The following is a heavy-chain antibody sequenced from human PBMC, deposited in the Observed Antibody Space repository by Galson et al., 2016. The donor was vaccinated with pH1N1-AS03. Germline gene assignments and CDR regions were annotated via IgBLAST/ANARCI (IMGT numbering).Heavy chain of an antibody. D-gene: IGHD1-1*01. CDR3: ARGTYRGWVPIRGYFDL. Sequence: CAISGDSVSSNTAAWTWISQSPSRRLEWLGRTFYRSHWYYDYAESVKSRITINPDTAKNHFALQLNSVTHEDTAVYYCARGTYRGWVPIRGYFDLWGQGTLVIVSS. V-gene: IGHV6-1*01. CDR2: TFYRSHWYY. CDR1: GDSVSSNTAA. J-gene: IGHJ4*02.